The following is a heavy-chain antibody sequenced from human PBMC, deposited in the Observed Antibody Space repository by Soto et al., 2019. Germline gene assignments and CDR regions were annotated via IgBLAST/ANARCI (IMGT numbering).Heavy chain of an antibody. CDR2: INHSGST. D-gene: IGHD3-16*02. J-gene: IGHJ4*02. V-gene: IGHV4-34*01. CDR3: ARGVIALL. Sequence: QVQLQQWGAGLLKPSETLSLTCAVYGGSFSGYYWSWIRQPPGKGLEWIGEINHSGSTNYNPSLKSRVTISVDTSKNQFALKLSSVTAADTAVYYCARGVIALLWGQGTLVTVSS. CDR1: GGSFSGYY.